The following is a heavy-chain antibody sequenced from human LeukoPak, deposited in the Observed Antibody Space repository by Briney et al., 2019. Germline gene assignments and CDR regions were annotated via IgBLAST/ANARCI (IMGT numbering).Heavy chain of an antibody. CDR2: IYDSGST. D-gene: IGHD5-18*01. CDR3: TRQVLHTAMDY. CDR1: GFTFSSYA. J-gene: IGHJ4*02. V-gene: IGHV4-39*01. Sequence: GSLRLSCAASGFTFSSYAMSWVRQAPGKGLEWIGSIYDSGSTYYSPSLKSRVTISVDTSKNQFSLKLNSVTAADTAVYYCTRQVLHTAMDYWGQGTMVTVSS.